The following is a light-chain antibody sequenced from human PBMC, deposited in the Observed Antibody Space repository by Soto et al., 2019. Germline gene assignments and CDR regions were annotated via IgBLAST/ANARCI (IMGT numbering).Light chain of an antibody. CDR1: QDISDY. V-gene: IGKV1-33*01. CDR3: QQYYDVPRT. J-gene: IGKJ1*01. Sequence: DVQMTQSPSSLSASVGDRVTITCQASQDISDYLNWYQQKPGKAPNLLISDDSNLATGVPSRFSGSGSGTDFTFTISSLQPEDFATYYCQQYYDVPRTFGQGTKVEIK. CDR2: DDS.